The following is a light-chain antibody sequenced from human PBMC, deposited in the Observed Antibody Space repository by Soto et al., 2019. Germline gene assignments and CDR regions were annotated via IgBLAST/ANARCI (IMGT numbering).Light chain of an antibody. CDR1: SSNIGSNT. V-gene: IGLV1-44*01. CDR3: SAWDDSLNANYV. Sequence: QSVLTQPPSASGTPGQRVTISCSGSSSNIGSNTVNWYQQLPGTAPKLLIYSNNQRPSGVPDRFSGSKSGTSASLAISGLQSEDEADYYCSAWDDSLNANYVFGTGINLTVL. CDR2: SNN. J-gene: IGLJ1*01.